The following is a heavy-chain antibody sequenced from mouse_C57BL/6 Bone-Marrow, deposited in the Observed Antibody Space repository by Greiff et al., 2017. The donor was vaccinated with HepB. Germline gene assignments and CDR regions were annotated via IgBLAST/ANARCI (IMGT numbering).Heavy chain of an antibody. D-gene: IGHD1-1*01. CDR3: ARHGSKDWYFDV. V-gene: IGHV1-18*01. CDR1: GYTFTDYN. Sequence: EVQLQQSGPELVKPGASVKIPCKASGYTFTDYNMDWVKQSHGKSLEWIGDINPNNGGTIYNQKFKGKATLTVDKSSSTAYMELRSLTSEDTAVYYCARHGSKDWYFDVWGTGTTVTVSS. J-gene: IGHJ1*03. CDR2: INPNNGGT.